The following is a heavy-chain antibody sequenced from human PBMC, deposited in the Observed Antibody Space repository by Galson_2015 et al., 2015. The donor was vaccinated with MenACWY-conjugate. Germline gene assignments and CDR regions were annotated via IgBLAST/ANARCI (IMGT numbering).Heavy chain of an antibody. Sequence: QSGAEVKKPGESLKISCKGSGYNFSRFWIGWVRQMPGKGLEWMGIIYPGDSETRYSPSFQGQVTISADKSINTAYLQWSSLKASDTAMYYCASGIVVLAAMAFDYWGQGTLVTVSS. CDR3: ASGIVVLAAMAFDY. V-gene: IGHV5-51*01. CDR1: GYNFSRFW. D-gene: IGHD2-2*01. CDR2: IYPGDSET. J-gene: IGHJ4*02.